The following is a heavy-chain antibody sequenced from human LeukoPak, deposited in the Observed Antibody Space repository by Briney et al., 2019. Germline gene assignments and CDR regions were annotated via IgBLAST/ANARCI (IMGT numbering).Heavy chain of an antibody. CDR1: GGTFSSYA. CDR3: ARSRYSSGWDYYFDY. Sequence: ASVKVSCKASGGTFSSYAISWVRQAPGQGLEWMGGIIPIFGTANYAQKFQGRVTITADKSSRTAYMELSSLRSEDTAVYYCARSRYSSGWDYYFDYWGQGTLVTVSS. V-gene: IGHV1-69*06. CDR2: IIPIFGTA. J-gene: IGHJ4*02. D-gene: IGHD6-19*01.